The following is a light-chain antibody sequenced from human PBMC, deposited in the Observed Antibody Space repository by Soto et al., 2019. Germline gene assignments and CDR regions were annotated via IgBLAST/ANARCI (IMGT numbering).Light chain of an antibody. J-gene: IGLJ1*01. CDR1: NSDIGGYNS. CDR2: GVT. Sequence: QSALTQPASVSGSPGQSITISCTGSNSDIGGYNSVSWYQQHPGKAPKLLIFGVTNRPSGVSDRFSGSKSGNTASLTVSGLQAADEADYFCKSYAGSNTYVFGSGTKVTVL. V-gene: IGLV2-14*01. CDR3: KSYAGSNTYV.